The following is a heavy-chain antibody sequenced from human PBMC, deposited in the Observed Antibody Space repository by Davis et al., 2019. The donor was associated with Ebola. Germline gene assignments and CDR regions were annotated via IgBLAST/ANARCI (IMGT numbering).Heavy chain of an antibody. J-gene: IGHJ4*02. CDR2: IYYGGTT. Sequence: MPSETLSLTCTVSGGSIGSSTSYWGWIRQPPGKGLEWIGTIYYGGTTFYKPSLKSRVTISVDTSKNQLSLKLSSLTAADTAVYYCARLFGVVTGYFDYWGQGTLVTVSS. V-gene: IGHV4-39*01. D-gene: IGHD3-3*01. CDR3: ARLFGVVTGYFDY. CDR1: GGSIGSSTSY.